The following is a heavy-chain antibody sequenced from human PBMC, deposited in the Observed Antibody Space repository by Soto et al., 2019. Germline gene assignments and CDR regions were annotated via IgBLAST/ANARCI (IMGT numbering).Heavy chain of an antibody. CDR1: GYTFTYRY. Sequence: QMQLVQSGAEVKKTGSSVKVSCKASGYTFTYRYLHWVRQAPGQALEWMGWITPFNGNTNYAQKFQDRVTITRDRSMSTAYMERSSLRSEDTAMYYCASSGARLGVWFDPWGQGTLVTVSS. D-gene: IGHD3-16*01. J-gene: IGHJ5*02. CDR2: ITPFNGNT. CDR3: ASSGARLGVWFDP. V-gene: IGHV1-45*02.